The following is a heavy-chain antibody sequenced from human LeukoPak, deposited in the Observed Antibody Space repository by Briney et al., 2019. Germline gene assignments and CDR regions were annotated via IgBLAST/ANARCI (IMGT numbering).Heavy chain of an antibody. CDR1: GFTVNNTY. CDR2: IYSGGGT. V-gene: IGHV3-66*01. Sequence: GGSLRLSCAASGFTVNNTYVSWVRQAPGKGLEWVSVIYSGGGTYYADSVKGRFTLSRDNSKNTLYLQMNSLRAEDTAVYYCASDYLGSGSFDYWGRGTLVTVSS. D-gene: IGHD3-10*01. CDR3: ASDYLGSGSFDY. J-gene: IGHJ4*02.